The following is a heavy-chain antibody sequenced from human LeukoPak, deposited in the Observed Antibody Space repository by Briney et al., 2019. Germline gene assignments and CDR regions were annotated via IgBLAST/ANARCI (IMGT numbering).Heavy chain of an antibody. V-gene: IGHV3-30*18. CDR1: GFTFSSYG. Sequence: GGSLRLSCAASGFTFSSYGIHWVRQAPGKGLEWVAVISYDGSNKYYADSVKGRFTISRDNSKNTLYLQMNSLRAEDTAVYYCAKGGYHYHLDYWGQGTLVTVSS. CDR2: ISYDGSNK. CDR3: AKGGYHYHLDY. D-gene: IGHD5-12*01. J-gene: IGHJ4*02.